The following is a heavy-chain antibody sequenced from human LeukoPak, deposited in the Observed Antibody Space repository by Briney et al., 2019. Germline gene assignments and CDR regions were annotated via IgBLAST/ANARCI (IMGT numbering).Heavy chain of an antibody. CDR1: GGSISSYY. J-gene: IGHJ4*02. Sequence: SETLSLTCTVSGGSISSYYWSWIRQPPGKGLEWIGYIYYSGSTNYNPSLKSRVTISVDTSKNQFSLKLSSVTAADTAVYYCARDSGRWRVCFDYWGQGTLVTVSS. CDR2: IYYSGST. CDR3: ARDSGRWRVCFDY. V-gene: IGHV4-59*01. D-gene: IGHD3-16*01.